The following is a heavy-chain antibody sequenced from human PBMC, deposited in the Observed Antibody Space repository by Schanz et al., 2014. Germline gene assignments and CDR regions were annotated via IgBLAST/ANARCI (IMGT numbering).Heavy chain of an antibody. D-gene: IGHD5-18*01. Sequence: VQLVESGGGLVQPGGSLRLSCAASGFTFSSYAMHWVRQAPGKGLEWVAFIHYDGTYKYYADSVKGRFTISRDNSENTLYLQMISLRAEDTAVYYCAKLDGYAYGSMGQEYFDYWGQGTLVAVSS. CDR3: AKLDGYAYGSMGQEYFDY. CDR2: IHYDGTYK. J-gene: IGHJ4*02. CDR1: GFTFSSYA. V-gene: IGHV3-30*02.